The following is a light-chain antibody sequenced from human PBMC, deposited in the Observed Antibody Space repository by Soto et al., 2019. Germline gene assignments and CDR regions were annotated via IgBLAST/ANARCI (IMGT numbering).Light chain of an antibody. CDR3: AAWDDSLNGVYV. CDR2: SNN. V-gene: IGLV1-44*01. CDR1: SSNIGSNT. J-gene: IGLJ1*01. Sequence: QSGLTQPPSASGTPGRRVTISCSESSSNIGSNTVNWYQQLPGTAPKLLIYSNNQRPSGVPDRFSGSKSGTSASLAISGLQSEDEADYYCAAWDDSLNGVYVFGTGTKVTVL.